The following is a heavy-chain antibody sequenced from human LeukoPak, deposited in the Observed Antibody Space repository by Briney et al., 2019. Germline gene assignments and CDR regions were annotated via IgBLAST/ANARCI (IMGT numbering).Heavy chain of an antibody. CDR2: INYSGRT. CDR1: GGSISSYY. V-gene: IGHV4-59*12. J-gene: IGHJ4*02. CDR3: ARADPTMVRGVITRHFDY. D-gene: IGHD3-10*01. Sequence: SETLSLTCTVSGGSISSYYWSWIRQPPAKGLEWVGYINYSGRTSYYPYLKSRGTITVDTSKNQFSPKLSSVTAANTAVYYCARADPTMVRGVITRHFDYWGQGTPVTVSS.